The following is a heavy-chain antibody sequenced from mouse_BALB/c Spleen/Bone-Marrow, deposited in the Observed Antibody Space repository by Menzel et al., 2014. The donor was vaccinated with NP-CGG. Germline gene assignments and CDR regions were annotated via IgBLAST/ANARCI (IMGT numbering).Heavy chain of an antibody. CDR3: ARLEEGYGNYEGYYYALDY. Sequence: EVQLQQPGPSLVKPSQTLSLTCSVTGDSITSGYWNWIRKFPGNKLEYMGYISYSGITYYNPSLKSRISITRDTSKNQYYLQLNSVTTEDTATYFCARLEEGYGNYEGYYYALDYWGQGTSVTVSS. CDR2: ISYSGIT. D-gene: IGHD2-10*02. V-gene: IGHV3-8*02. CDR1: GDSITSGY. J-gene: IGHJ4*01.